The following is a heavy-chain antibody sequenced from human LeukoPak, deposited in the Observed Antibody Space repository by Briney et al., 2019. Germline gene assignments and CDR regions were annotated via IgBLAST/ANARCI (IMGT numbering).Heavy chain of an antibody. Sequence: SETLSLTCTVSGGSISSYYWSWIRQPPGKGLEWIGYIYYSGSTNYNSSLKSRVTISVDTSKNQFSLKLSSVTAADTAVYYCARVVVPAAMGYYYYMDVWGKGTTVTVSS. D-gene: IGHD2-2*01. CDR1: GGSISSYY. CDR2: IYYSGST. J-gene: IGHJ6*03. CDR3: ARVVVPAAMGYYYYMDV. V-gene: IGHV4-59*01.